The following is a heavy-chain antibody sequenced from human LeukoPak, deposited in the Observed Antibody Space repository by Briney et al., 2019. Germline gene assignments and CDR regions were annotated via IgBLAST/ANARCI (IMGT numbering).Heavy chain of an antibody. Sequence: SETLSLTCTVSGGSISSYYWSWIRQPPGKGLEWIGYIYYSGSTNYNPSLKSRVTISVDTSKNQFSLKLSSVTAADTAVHYCARHGYCSGGSCYRGGSLDYWGQGTLVTVSS. CDR2: IYYSGST. J-gene: IGHJ4*02. D-gene: IGHD2-15*01. V-gene: IGHV4-59*08. CDR3: ARHGYCSGGSCYRGGSLDY. CDR1: GGSISSYY.